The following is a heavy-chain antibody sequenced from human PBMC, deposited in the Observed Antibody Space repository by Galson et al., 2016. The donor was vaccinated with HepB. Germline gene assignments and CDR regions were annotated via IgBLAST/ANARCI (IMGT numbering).Heavy chain of an antibody. D-gene: IGHD5-24*01. CDR3: TRDGYNHIAFYI. CDR1: GFTLSTYA. CDR2: SSGTGATT. V-gene: IGHV3-23*01. J-gene: IGHJ3*02. Sequence: SLRLSCAASGFTLSTYAMSWVRQAPGKGLEWVSSSSGTGATTYYADSVKGRFTISRDNLRNTLYLQLDSLRAEDTALYYCTRDGYNHIAFYIWGRGTMVTVSS.